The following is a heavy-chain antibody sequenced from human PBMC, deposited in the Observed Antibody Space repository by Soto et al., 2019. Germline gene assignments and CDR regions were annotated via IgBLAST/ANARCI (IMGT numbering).Heavy chain of an antibody. V-gene: IGHV4-59*01. D-gene: IGHD3-10*01. Sequence: PSETLSLTCTVSGGSISSYYWSWIRQPPGKGLEWIGYIYYSGSTNYNPSLKSRVTISVDTSKNQFSLKLSSVTAADTAVYYCAREFQEYYYGSESYYNSYYFDYWGQGTLVTVSS. CDR2: IYYSGST. CDR3: AREFQEYYYGSESYYNSYYFDY. CDR1: GGSISSYY. J-gene: IGHJ4*02.